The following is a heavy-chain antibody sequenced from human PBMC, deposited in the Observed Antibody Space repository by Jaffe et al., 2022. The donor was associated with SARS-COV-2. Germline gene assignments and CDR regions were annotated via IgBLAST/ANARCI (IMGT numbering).Heavy chain of an antibody. D-gene: IGHD1-1*01. V-gene: IGHV4-34*01. Sequence: QVQLQQWGAGLLKPSETLSLTCAVYGGSFSGYYWSWIRQPPGKGLEWIGEINHSGSTNYNPSLKSRVTISVDTSKNQFSLKLSSVTAADTAVYYCASPGAHGREYWGQGTLVTVSS. CDR1: GGSFSGYY. CDR2: INHSGST. CDR3: ASPGAHGREY. J-gene: IGHJ4*02.